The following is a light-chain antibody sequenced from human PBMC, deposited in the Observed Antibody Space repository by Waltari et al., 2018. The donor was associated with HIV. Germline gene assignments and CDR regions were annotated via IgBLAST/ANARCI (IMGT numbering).Light chain of an antibody. CDR2: GVS. Sequence: QSALPQPRSVSVSPGQSVTISCTATSSDVGAHNLVSWYQQHQGKAPKVMIYGVSERPAGVPDRFSGSKSGNTSALTISGLQAEDEADYYCCSYAGDYSWVFGGGTKLTVL. CDR1: SSDVGAHNL. V-gene: IGLV2-11*01. J-gene: IGLJ3*02. CDR3: CSYAGDYSWV.